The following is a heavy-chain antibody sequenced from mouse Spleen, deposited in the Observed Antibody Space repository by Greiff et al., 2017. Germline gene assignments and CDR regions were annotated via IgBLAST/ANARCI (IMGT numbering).Heavy chain of an antibody. J-gene: IGHJ3*01. CDR3: ARLEGNYLFAY. CDR2: IDPSDSYT. CDR1: GYTFTSYW. V-gene: IGHV1-69*01. Sequence: QVQLQQPGAELVMPGASVKLSCKASGYTFTSYWMHWVKQRPGQGLEWIGEIDPSDSYTNYNQKFKGKATLTVDKSSSTAYMQLSSLTSEDSAVYYCARLEGNYLFAYWGQGTLVTVSA. D-gene: IGHD2-1*01.